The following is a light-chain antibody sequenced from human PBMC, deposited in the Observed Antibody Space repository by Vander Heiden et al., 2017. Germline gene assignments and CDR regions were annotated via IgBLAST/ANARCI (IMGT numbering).Light chain of an antibody. J-gene: IGLJ3*02. CDR1: RSDVGGYNY. CDR3: SAYTSSHTLV. V-gene: IGLV2-14*03. CDR2: DVS. Sequence: QSALPQPASVSGSPGPSTTISCPGPRSDVGGYNYVSWYQQRPGKAPELMIYDVSTRPSGVSNRFSGSKSGNTASLTISGLQAEDEADYYCSAYTSSHTLVFGGGTKLTVL.